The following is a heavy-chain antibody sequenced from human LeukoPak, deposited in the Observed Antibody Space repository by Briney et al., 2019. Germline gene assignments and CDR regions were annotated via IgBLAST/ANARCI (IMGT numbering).Heavy chain of an antibody. J-gene: IGHJ5*02. CDR1: GYTFTGYY. D-gene: IGHD3-3*01. Sequence: ASVKVPCRASGYTFTGYYMHWVRQAPGQGLEWMGWINPNSGGTNYAQKFQGRVTMTRDTSISTAYMELSRLRSDDTAVYYCARDRYDFWSGQGWFDPWGQGTLVTVSS. V-gene: IGHV1-2*02. CDR3: ARDRYDFWSGQGWFDP. CDR2: INPNSGGT.